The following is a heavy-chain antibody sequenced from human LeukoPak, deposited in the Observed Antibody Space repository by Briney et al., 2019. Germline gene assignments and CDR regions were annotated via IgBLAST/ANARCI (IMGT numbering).Heavy chain of an antibody. Sequence: QAGGSLRLSCAASKFTFDNYAMSWVRQAPGKGLEWVSSISSSGDITFYADSVKGRFTISRDNSKNTLYLQMNSLRAEDTAVYYCAKDGQGYYDSSGYPRSRDDAFDIWGQGTMVTVSS. CDR2: ISSSGDIT. V-gene: IGHV3-23*01. J-gene: IGHJ3*02. D-gene: IGHD3-22*01. CDR1: KFTFDNYA. CDR3: AKDGQGYYDSSGYPRSRDDAFDI.